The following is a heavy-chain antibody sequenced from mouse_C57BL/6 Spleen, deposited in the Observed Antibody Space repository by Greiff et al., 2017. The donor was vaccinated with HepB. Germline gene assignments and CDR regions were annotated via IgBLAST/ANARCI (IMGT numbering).Heavy chain of an antibody. CDR2: IDPENGDT. J-gene: IGHJ4*01. CDR1: GFNIKDDY. CDR3: TLKLYAMDY. V-gene: IGHV14-4*01. Sequence: EVMLVESGAELVRPGASVKLSCTASGFNIKDDYMHWVKQSPEQGLEWIGWIDPENGDTEYASKFQGKATITADTSSNTAYLQLSSLTSEDTAVYYCTLKLYAMDYWGQGTSVTVSS.